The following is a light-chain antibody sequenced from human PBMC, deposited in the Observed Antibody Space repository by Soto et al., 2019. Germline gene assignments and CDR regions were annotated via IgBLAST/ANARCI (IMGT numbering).Light chain of an antibody. CDR1: QSVSSN. J-gene: IGKJ1*01. Sequence: EIVMTQSPATLSLSHGERATLSCRASQSVSSNLAWYQQKPGQAPRLLIYDASTRATGIPVRFRGSGSGTEFTLTINSLQPDDFATYYCQQYHIYSGTFGQGTKVDIK. CDR2: DAS. V-gene: IGKV3-15*01. CDR3: QQYHIYSGT.